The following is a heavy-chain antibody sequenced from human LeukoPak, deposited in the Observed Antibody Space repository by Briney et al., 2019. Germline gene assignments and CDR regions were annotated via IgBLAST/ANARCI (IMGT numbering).Heavy chain of an antibody. D-gene: IGHD3-10*01. CDR2: INHSGST. Sequence: SETLSLTCAVYGGSFSGYYWSWIRQPPGKGLEWIGEINHSGSTNYNPSLKSRVTISVDTSKNQFSLKLSSVTAADTAVYYCARGGLLRFGELLRHALNWFDPWGQGTLVTVSS. CDR1: GGSFSGYY. CDR3: ARGGLLRFGELLRHALNWFDP. J-gene: IGHJ5*02. V-gene: IGHV4-34*01.